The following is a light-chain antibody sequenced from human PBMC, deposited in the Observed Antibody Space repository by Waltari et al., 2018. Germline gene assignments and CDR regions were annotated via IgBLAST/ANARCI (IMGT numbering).Light chain of an antibody. J-gene: IGKJ1*01. Sequence: DIQMTHSPSSLSASVGERVTITCRASQIISSYLNWYQHKPGRAPKLLIYDASSLQSGVPSRFSGSGSGTDFTLTISSLQPEDFATYYCQQSYSTPRTFGQGTKVEIK. V-gene: IGKV1-39*01. CDR2: DAS. CDR3: QQSYSTPRT. CDR1: QIISSY.